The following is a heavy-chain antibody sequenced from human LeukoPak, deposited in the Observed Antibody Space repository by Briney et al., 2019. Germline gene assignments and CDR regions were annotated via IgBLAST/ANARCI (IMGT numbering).Heavy chain of an antibody. J-gene: IGHJ3*02. CDR1: GFTFSSYS. V-gene: IGHV3-21*01. Sequence: GGSPRLSCAASGFTFSSYSMNWVRQAPGKGLEWVSSISSSSSYIYYADSVKGRFTISRDNAKNSLYLQMNSLRAEDTAVYYCARGGVNAFDIWGQGTMVTVSS. D-gene: IGHD1-26*01. CDR3: ARGGVNAFDI. CDR2: ISSSSSYI.